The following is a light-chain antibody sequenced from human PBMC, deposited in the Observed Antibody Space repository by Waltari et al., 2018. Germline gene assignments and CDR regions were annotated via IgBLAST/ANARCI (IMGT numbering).Light chain of an antibody. Sequence: QSVLTQPPSVSGAPGQRVTIPRTGSSPNIGAHYDLPWYQQVPGTAPKLLIYGNSNRPSGVPDRFSASKSGTSASLAITGLQADDEADYYCQSYDSSLSRYVFGSGTEVTVL. CDR2: GNS. CDR1: SPNIGAHYD. J-gene: IGLJ1*01. CDR3: QSYDSSLSRYV. V-gene: IGLV1-40*01.